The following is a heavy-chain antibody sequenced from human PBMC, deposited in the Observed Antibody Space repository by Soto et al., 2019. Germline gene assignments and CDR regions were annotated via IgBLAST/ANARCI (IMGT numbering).Heavy chain of an antibody. CDR3: ARDGDTAMVTVPNYGMDV. CDR1: GGTFSSYA. D-gene: IGHD5-18*01. Sequence: SVKVSCKASGGTFSSYAISWVRQAPGQGLEWMGGIIPIFGTANYAQKFQGRVTITADESTSTAYMELSSLRSEDTAVYYCARDGDTAMVTVPNYGMDVWGQGTTVTVSS. J-gene: IGHJ6*02. V-gene: IGHV1-69*13. CDR2: IIPIFGTA.